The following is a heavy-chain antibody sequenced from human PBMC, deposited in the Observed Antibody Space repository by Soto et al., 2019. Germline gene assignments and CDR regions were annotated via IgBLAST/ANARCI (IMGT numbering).Heavy chain of an antibody. CDR2: MNPNSGNT. CDR3: SRDLAGRSDC. CDR1: GYTFTSYD. V-gene: IGHV1-8*01. J-gene: IGHJ4*02. D-gene: IGHD6-25*01. Sequence: QVQLVQSGAEVKKHGASVKVSCKASGYTFTSYDINWVRQATGQGLEWMGWMNPNSGNTGYAQKFQGRVTLTRTTSTSTAYMELSSLRSEETAVYYCSRDLAGRSDCWGQGTLVTVSS.